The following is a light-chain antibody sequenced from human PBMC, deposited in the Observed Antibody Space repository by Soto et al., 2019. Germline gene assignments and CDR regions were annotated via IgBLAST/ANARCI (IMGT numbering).Light chain of an antibody. V-gene: IGKV1-39*01. CDR3: QQSYSSPPT. CDR1: QSISNH. Sequence: DIPMNQSPSSLSASVEDRVIITCRASQSISNHLNWYQQKPGKAPKLLIFAASSLQSGVPSRFSGSRSGTDFTLTISSLQPEDFATYYCQQSYSSPPTFGQGTKVDIK. J-gene: IGKJ1*01. CDR2: AAS.